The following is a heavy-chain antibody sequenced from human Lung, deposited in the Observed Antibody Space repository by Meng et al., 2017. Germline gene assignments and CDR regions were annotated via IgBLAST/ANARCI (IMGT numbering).Heavy chain of an antibody. J-gene: IGHJ4*02. D-gene: IGHD6-13*01. V-gene: IGHV1-2*06. Sequence: ASVKVSCKPSGYNFPDYWLHWVRRAPGQGLEWMGRIDPKSGDTHYAQSFQGRVTMTGDTSSSTAYMELSGLRSDDTAMYYCVRDEDISATGKLFGDYWGQGTLVTVSS. CDR3: VRDEDISATGKLFGDY. CDR1: GYNFPDYW. CDR2: IDPKSGDT.